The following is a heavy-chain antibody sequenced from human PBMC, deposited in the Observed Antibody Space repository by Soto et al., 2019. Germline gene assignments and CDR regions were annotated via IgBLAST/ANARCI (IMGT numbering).Heavy chain of an antibody. Sequence: GSLRLSCAASGFTFTIYAMSWVRQAPGKGLEWVSTISGSGGSTYYADSVKGRFTISRDNSKNTLYLQMKSLRAEDTAVYYCAKDLIRDPRGDPGYWGQGTLVTVSS. J-gene: IGHJ4*02. CDR2: ISGSGGST. CDR1: GFTFTIYA. CDR3: AKDLIRDPRGDPGY. D-gene: IGHD2-21*02. V-gene: IGHV3-23*01.